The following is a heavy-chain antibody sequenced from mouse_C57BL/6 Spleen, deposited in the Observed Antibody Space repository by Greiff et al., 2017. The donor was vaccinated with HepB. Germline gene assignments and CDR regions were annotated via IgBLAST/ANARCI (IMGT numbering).Heavy chain of an antibody. J-gene: IGHJ1*03. CDR3: ARSRVYGSSYGYFDV. Sequence: QVQLKESGAELVMPGASVKLSCKASGYTFTSYWMHWVKQRPGQGLEWIGEIDPSDSYTNYNQKFKGKSTLTVDKSSSTAYMQRSSLTSEDSAVYYCARSRVYGSSYGYFDVWGTGTTVTVSS. D-gene: IGHD1-1*01. CDR2: IDPSDSYT. CDR1: GYTFTSYW. V-gene: IGHV1-69*01.